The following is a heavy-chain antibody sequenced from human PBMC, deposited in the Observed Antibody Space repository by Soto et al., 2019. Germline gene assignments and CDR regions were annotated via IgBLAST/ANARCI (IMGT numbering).Heavy chain of an antibody. CDR2: IIPILGIA. CDR3: AGGEYGSGSRWDY. CDR1: GGTFSSYT. J-gene: IGHJ4*02. D-gene: IGHD3-10*01. Sequence: QVQLVQSGAEVKKPGSSVKVSCKASGGTFSSYTISWVRQAPGQGLEWMGRIIPILGIANYAQKFQGRVTITADKSTSTAYMELSSLRSEDTAVYYCAGGEYGSGSRWDYWGQGTLVTVSS. V-gene: IGHV1-69*02.